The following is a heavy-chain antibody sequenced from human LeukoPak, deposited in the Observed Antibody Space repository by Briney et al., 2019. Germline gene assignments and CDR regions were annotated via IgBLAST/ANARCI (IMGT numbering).Heavy chain of an antibody. Sequence: PGGSLRLSCAASGFTFSNYGLHWVRQAPGKGLEYVSAISSNGGTTYYANSVKGRFTISRDNSKNTLYLQMGSLRAEDVAVYYCATGYDSSGYYQYWGQGTLVTVSA. CDR1: GFTFSNYG. D-gene: IGHD3-22*01. CDR2: ISSNGGTT. CDR3: ATGYDSSGYYQY. V-gene: IGHV3-64*01. J-gene: IGHJ4*02.